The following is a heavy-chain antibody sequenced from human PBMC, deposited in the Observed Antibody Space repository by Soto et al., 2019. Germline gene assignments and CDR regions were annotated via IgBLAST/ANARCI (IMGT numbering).Heavy chain of an antibody. CDR1: GGSISSGGYS. Sequence: SETLSHTCAVSGGSISSGGYSWSWIRQPPGKCLEWIGYIYHSGSTYYNPSLKSRVTISVDRSKNQFSLKLSSVTAADTAVYYCASSIVVVTAISPDAFDIWGQGTMVTVSS. J-gene: IGHJ3*02. D-gene: IGHD2-21*02. CDR3: ASSIVVVTAISPDAFDI. V-gene: IGHV4-30-2*01. CDR2: IYHSGST.